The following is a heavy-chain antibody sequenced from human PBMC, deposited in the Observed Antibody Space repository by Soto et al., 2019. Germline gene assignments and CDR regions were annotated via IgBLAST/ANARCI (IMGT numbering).Heavy chain of an antibody. J-gene: IGHJ3*02. D-gene: IGHD1-1*01. CDR1: GGFVSSGSYY. V-gene: IGHV4-34*01. CDR2: MSHSGGT. Sequence: QVQLQQWGAGLLKPSETLSLTCAVYGGFVSSGSYYWSWIRQPPGKGLEWIGEMSHSGGTHFNPSIKSRVTISVDTSKNQFSRKMSSVTAADTALYYCARVVRETATTAVDAFDIWGPGTMVTVSS. CDR3: ARVVRETATTAVDAFDI.